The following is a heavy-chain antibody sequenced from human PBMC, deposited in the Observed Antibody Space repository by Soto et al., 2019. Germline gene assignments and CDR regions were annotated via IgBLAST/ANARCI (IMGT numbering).Heavy chain of an antibody. Sequence: QVQLQESGPGLVKPSETLSLTCTVSGGSISSYYWSWIRQPPGKGLEWIGYIYYSGSTNYNPSLKSRVTISVDTSNNQFSLKLSSVTAADTAVYYCARVVTAMDAFDIWGQGTMVTVSS. CDR1: GGSISSYY. D-gene: IGHD5-18*01. CDR2: IYYSGST. V-gene: IGHV4-59*01. J-gene: IGHJ3*02. CDR3: ARVVTAMDAFDI.